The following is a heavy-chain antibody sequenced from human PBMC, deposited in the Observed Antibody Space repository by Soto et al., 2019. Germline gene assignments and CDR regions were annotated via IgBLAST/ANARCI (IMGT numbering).Heavy chain of an antibody. Sequence: QLQLQESGPGLVKPSETLSLTCTVSGGSISSSSYYWGWIRQPPGKGLEWIGSIYYSGSTYYNPSLKSRVTISVDTSKNQFSLKLSSVTAADTAVYYCARHSQAAAGMYYFDYWGQGTLVTVSS. CDR1: GGSISSSSYY. J-gene: IGHJ4*02. D-gene: IGHD6-13*01. CDR2: IYYSGST. CDR3: ARHSQAAAGMYYFDY. V-gene: IGHV4-39*01.